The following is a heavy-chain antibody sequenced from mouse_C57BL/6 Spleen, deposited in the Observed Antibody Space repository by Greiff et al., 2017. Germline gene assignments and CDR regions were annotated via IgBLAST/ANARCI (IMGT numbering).Heavy chain of an antibody. CDR1: GFTFSSYA. CDR3: ARDSGYGSSMDY. J-gene: IGHJ4*01. D-gene: IGHD1-1*01. CDR2: ISDGGSYT. V-gene: IGHV5-4*01. Sequence: EVKVVESGGGLVKPGGSLKLSCAASGFTFSSYAMSWVRQTPEKRLEWVATISDGGSYTYYPDNVKGRFTISRDNAKNNLYLQMSHLKSEDTAMYYCARDSGYGSSMDYCGQGTSVTVSS.